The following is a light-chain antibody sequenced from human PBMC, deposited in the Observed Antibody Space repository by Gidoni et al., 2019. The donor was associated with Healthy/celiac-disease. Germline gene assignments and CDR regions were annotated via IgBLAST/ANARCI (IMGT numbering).Light chain of an antibody. CDR3: QQYNSYSYT. J-gene: IGKJ2*01. V-gene: IGKV1-5*03. Sequence: IQMTQSPSTLSASVGDRVTITCRASQSISSWLAWYQQKPGKAPKHLIYKASSLESGVPSRFSGSGSGTEFTLTISSLQPDDFATYYCQQYNSYSYTFGQGTKLEIK. CDR1: QSISSW. CDR2: KAS.